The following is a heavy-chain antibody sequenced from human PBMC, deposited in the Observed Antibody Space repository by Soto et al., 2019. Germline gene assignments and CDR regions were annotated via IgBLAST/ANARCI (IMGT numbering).Heavy chain of an antibody. CDR2: IYYSGST. D-gene: IGHD6-19*01. V-gene: IGHV4-39*01. Sequence: SDTLSLTCTVSGGSISRSSYYWGWIRQPPGKVLEWIGSIYYSGSTYYNPSLKSRVTISVDTSKNQFSLKLSSVTAADTAVYYCARHISSGWYYYYGMDGWGQGTTVTVSS. J-gene: IGHJ6*02. CDR1: GGSISRSSYY. CDR3: ARHISSGWYYYYGMDG.